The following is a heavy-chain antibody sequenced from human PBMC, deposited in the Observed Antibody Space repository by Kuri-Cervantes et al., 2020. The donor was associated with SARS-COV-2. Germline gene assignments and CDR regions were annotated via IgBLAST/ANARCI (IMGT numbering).Heavy chain of an antibody. V-gene: IGHV4-61*02. CDR3: TRERGMSRKSSGY. D-gene: IGHD3-10*01. J-gene: IGHJ4*02. Sequence: SETLSLTCTVSGGSISSGSYYWSWIRQPAGKGLEWIGRIYTSGSTNYNPSLKSRISISVDTTKNQFSLRLKSVTAADTAVYFCTRERGMSRKSSGYWGQGTRVTVSS. CDR1: GGSISSGSYY. CDR2: IYTSGST.